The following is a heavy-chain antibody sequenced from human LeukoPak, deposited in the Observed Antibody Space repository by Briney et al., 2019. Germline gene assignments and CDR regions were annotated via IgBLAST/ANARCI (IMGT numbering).Heavy chain of an antibody. CDR3: ARVSSSGYDYFDY. CDR1: GGSISSNY. Sequence: SETLSLTCTVSGGSISSNYWSWIRQPPGKGLEWIGYIYYSGGTNYNPSLKSRVTISVDRSKNQFSLKLSSVTAADTAVYYCARVSSSGYDYFDYWGQGTLVTVSS. CDR2: IYYSGGT. V-gene: IGHV4-59*12. D-gene: IGHD5-18*01. J-gene: IGHJ4*02.